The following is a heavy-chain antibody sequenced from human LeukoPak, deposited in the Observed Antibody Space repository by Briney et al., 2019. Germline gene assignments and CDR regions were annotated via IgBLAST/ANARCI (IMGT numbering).Heavy chain of an antibody. Sequence: SETLSLTCTVPGGSISNSFWNWVRQPPGKGLEWIAYIHTSGSTNYNPAFKSRVTLSVDTSKSQFSLMLHSVTASDTAVYYCVNSYDSKIVPFDNWGQGTLVTVSS. CDR3: VNSYDSKIVPFDN. D-gene: IGHD3-22*01. V-gene: IGHV4-4*09. J-gene: IGHJ4*02. CDR1: GGSISNSF. CDR2: IHTSGST.